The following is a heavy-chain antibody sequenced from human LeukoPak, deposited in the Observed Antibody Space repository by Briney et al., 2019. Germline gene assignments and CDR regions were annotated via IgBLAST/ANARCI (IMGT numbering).Heavy chain of an antibody. V-gene: IGHV3-30*09. CDR2: ISHDGNNN. D-gene: IGHD3-3*01. CDR1: GFTFSSYA. Sequence: PGRSLRLSCAASGFTFSSYAMHWVRQAPGKGLEWVAVISHDGNNNYYADSVEGRFGVSRDKSKNTLYLQMNSLRAEDTAVYYCARDRLVFFGVNNHFDCWGQGTLVTVSS. J-gene: IGHJ4*02. CDR3: ARDRLVFFGVNNHFDC.